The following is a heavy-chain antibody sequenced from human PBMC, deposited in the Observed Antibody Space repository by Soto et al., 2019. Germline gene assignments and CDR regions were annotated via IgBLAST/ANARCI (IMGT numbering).Heavy chain of an antibody. CDR2: FDPDGGET. J-gene: IGHJ4*02. D-gene: IGHD6-13*01. CDR3: ARPPSDRSNWYTFAF. V-gene: IGHV1-24*01. CDR1: GYTFTEVS. Sequence: ASVKVSCKVSGYTFTEVSIHWVRQAPGKVLEWMGGFDPDGGETVYAQKFQGRVRMTEDTSTETAYMEVSSLRPEDTAVYYCARPPSDRSNWYTFAFWGQGTQVTVSS.